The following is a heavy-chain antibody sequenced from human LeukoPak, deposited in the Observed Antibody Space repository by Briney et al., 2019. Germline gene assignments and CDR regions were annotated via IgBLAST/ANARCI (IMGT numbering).Heavy chain of an antibody. CDR1: GYTFTGYY. Sequence: ASVKVSCKASGYTFTGYYMHWVRQAPGQGLEWMGWINPNSGGTNYAQKFQGRVTMTRDTSISTAYMELSRLRSDDTAVYYCARDWEGGYCSSTSCSKHYYYYMDVWGKGTTVTVSS. CDR2: INPNSGGT. D-gene: IGHD2-2*01. CDR3: ARDWEGGYCSSTSCSKHYYYYMDV. V-gene: IGHV1-2*02. J-gene: IGHJ6*03.